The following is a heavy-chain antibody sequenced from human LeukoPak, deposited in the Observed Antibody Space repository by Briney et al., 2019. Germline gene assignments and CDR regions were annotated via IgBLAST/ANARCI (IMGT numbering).Heavy chain of an antibody. CDR3: ASQEYSGSYYGASDI. J-gene: IGHJ3*02. D-gene: IGHD1-26*01. Sequence: GGSLRLSCAASGFTFSSYSMNWVRQAPGKGLEWVSYISSSSSTIYYADSVKGRFTISRDNAKNTLYLQMNSLRAEDTAVYYCASQEYSGSYYGASDIWGQGTMVTVSS. V-gene: IGHV3-48*01. CDR1: GFTFSSYS. CDR2: ISSSSSTI.